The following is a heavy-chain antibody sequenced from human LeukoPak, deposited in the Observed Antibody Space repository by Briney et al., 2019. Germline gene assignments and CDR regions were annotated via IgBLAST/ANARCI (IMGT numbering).Heavy chain of an antibody. V-gene: IGHV1-69*04. CDR3: AREPIPMIVAQPYDY. D-gene: IGHD3-22*01. CDR2: IIPILGIA. Sequence: ASVKVSCKASGGTFSSYAISWVRQAPGQGLEWMGRIIPILGIANYAQKFQGRVTITADKSTSTAYMDLSSLRSEDTAVYYCAREPIPMIVAQPYDYWGQGTLVTVSS. J-gene: IGHJ4*02. CDR1: GGTFSSYA.